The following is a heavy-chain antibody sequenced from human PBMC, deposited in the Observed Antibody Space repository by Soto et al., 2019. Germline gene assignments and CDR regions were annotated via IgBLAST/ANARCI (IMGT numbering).Heavy chain of an antibody. Sequence: PSETLSLTCTVSGNSISTGAYYWSWLRQHPVKGLEWIGHIFYSGNTHYSPSLESRVTISVDTSKNQFSIKLTSVTVADTAVYYCAREGRSAAPQAGFDLWGQGTLVTVYS. D-gene: IGHD3-10*01. CDR3: AREGRSAAPQAGFDL. V-gene: IGHV4-31*03. J-gene: IGHJ4*02. CDR2: IFYSGNT. CDR1: GNSISTGAYY.